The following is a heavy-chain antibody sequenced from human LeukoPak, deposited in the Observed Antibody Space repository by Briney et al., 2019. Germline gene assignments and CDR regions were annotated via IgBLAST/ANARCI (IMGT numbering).Heavy chain of an antibody. J-gene: IGHJ4*02. D-gene: IGHD6-19*01. CDR1: GYSISSSNW. Sequence: SETLSLTCAVSGYSISSSNWWSWVRQPPGKGLEWIGEIYHSGSTNYNPSLKSRVTISVDKSKNQFSLKLSSVTAADTAVYYCARDVGLPVAGNYWGQGTLVTVSS. CDR2: IYHSGST. V-gene: IGHV4-4*02. CDR3: ARDVGLPVAGNY.